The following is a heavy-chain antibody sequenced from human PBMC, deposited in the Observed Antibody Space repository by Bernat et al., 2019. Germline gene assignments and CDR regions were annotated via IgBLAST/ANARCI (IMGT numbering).Heavy chain of an antibody. V-gene: IGHV3-21*05. J-gene: IGHJ3*01. D-gene: IGHD6-13*01. Sequence: EVQLVESGGGLVKPGGSLRLSCGASGFTFSTYNMNWVRQAPGKGLEWVSYISTRNSYIYYADSVKGRFTISRDNAKNSLYLHMNSLRVEDTAGYYCARDYIASDATNNAFDVWGQGTIVTVSS. CDR1: GFTFSTYN. CDR3: ARDYIASDATNNAFDV. CDR2: ISTRNSYI.